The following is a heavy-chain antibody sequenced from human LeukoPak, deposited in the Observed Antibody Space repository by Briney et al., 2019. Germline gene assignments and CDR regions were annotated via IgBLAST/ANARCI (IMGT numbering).Heavy chain of an antibody. V-gene: IGHV4-59*01. CDR2: IFYSGST. J-gene: IGHJ3*02. CDR1: GGSISSYY. CDR3: ARDLRDGYNRDAFDI. D-gene: IGHD5-24*01. Sequence: SGTLSLTCTVSGGSISSYYWSWIRQPPGKGLEWIGYIFYSGSTKYNPSLKSRVTISVDTSKNQFSLKLSSVTAADTAVYYCARDLRDGYNRDAFDIWGQGTMVTVSS.